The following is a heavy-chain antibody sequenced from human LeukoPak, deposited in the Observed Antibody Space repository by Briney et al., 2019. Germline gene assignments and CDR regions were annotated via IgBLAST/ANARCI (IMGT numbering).Heavy chain of an antibody. J-gene: IGHJ4*02. CDR2: INPNSGGT. CDR1: GYTFTGYY. D-gene: IGHD4-23*01. CDR3: ARDGNSVHGFDY. Sequence: ASVKVSCKASGYTFTGYYMHWVRQAPGQGPEWMGWINPNSGGTNYAQKFQGRVTMTRDTSISTAYMELSRLRSDDTAVYYCARDGNSVHGFDYWGQGTLVTVSS. V-gene: IGHV1-2*02.